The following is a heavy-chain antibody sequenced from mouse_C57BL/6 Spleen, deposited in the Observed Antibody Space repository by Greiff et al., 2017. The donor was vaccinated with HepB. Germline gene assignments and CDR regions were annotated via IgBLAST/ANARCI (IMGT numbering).Heavy chain of an antibody. CDR3: TTKYYYGSSGY. V-gene: IGHV14-4*01. CDR1: GFNIKDDY. J-gene: IGHJ2*01. Sequence: EVQLQESGAELVRPGASVKLSCTASGFNIKDDYMHWVKQRPEQGLEWIGWIDPENGDTEYASKFQGKATITADTSSNTAYLQLSSLTSEDTAVYYWTTKYYYGSSGYWGQGTTLTVSA. CDR2: IDPENGDT. D-gene: IGHD1-1*01.